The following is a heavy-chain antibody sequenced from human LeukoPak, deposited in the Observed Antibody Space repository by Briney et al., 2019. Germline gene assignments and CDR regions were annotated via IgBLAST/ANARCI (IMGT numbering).Heavy chain of an antibody. V-gene: IGHV4-30-4*08. Sequence: SQTLSPTCTVSGGSISSGDYYWSWIRQPPGKGLEWIGYIYYSGGTYYNPSLKSRVTISVDTSKNQFSLKLSSVTAADTAVYYCARIVGAGDAFDIWGQGTMVTVSS. D-gene: IGHD1-26*01. CDR1: GGSISSGDYY. CDR3: ARIVGAGDAFDI. CDR2: IYYSGGT. J-gene: IGHJ3*02.